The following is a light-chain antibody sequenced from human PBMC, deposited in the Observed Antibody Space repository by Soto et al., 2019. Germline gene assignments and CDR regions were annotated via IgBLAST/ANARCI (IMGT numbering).Light chain of an antibody. CDR1: SSNIGNNY. CDR2: DNN. J-gene: IGLJ1*01. CDR3: GTWDSSMSAGV. Sequence: QSVLTQPPSVSAAPGQKVTISCSGSSSNIGNNYVSWYQQLPGTAPKLLIYDNNKRPSGIPDRFSGSKSGTSATLGITGLQTGDEAYHYCGTWDSSMSAGVFGTGTKVTVL. V-gene: IGLV1-51*01.